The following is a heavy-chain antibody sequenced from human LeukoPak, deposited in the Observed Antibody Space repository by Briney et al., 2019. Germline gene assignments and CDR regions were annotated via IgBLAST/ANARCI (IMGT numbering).Heavy chain of an antibody. CDR1: GGSLSSSNW. D-gene: IGHD4-17*01. CDR2: IYHSGST. V-gene: IGHV4-4*02. J-gene: IGHJ4*02. Sequence: SETLSLTCAVSGGSLSSSNWWSWVRQPPGKGLEWIGEIYHSGSTNYNPSLKSRVTISVDKSKNQFSLKLSSVTAADTAVYYCARTPYGDHVDLGGFDYWGQGTLVTVSS. CDR3: ARTPYGDHVDLGGFDY.